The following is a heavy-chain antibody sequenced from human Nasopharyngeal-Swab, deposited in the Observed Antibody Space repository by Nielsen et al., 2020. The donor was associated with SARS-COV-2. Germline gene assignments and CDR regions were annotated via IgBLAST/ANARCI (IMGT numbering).Heavy chain of an antibody. CDR1: GFTFSSYS. V-gene: IGHV3-23*01. Sequence: GGSLRLSCAASGFTFSSYSMNWVRQAPGKGLEWVSAISGSGGSTYYADSVKGRFTISRDNSKNTLYLQMNSLRAEDTAVYYCAKKDCSSTSCAVPYYYYGMDVWGQGTTVTVSS. D-gene: IGHD2-2*01. J-gene: IGHJ6*02. CDR3: AKKDCSSTSCAVPYYYYGMDV. CDR2: ISGSGGST.